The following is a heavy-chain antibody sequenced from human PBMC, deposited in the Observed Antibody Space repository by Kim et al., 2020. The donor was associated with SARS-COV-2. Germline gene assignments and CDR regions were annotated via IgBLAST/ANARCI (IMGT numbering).Heavy chain of an antibody. V-gene: IGHV4-59*01. CDR1: GGSISTYY. CDR3: ATSGYLDY. J-gene: IGHJ4*01. CDR2: IYYSGST. D-gene: IGHD3-10*01. Sequence: SETLSLTCTVSGGSISTYYWNWIRQPPGKGLEWIGYIYYSGSTSYNPSLKSRVTISVDTSKSQFSLRLSSVTAADTAVYYCATSGYLDYWGQEPWSPSP.